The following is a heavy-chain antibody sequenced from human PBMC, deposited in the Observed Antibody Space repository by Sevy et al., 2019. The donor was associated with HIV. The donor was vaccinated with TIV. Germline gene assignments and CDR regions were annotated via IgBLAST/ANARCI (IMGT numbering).Heavy chain of an antibody. CDR3: AKAYGSGSHYNSYYFDY. D-gene: IGHD3-10*01. CDR2: VSYDGSDK. CDR1: GFSFSSYV. V-gene: IGHV3-30*18. Sequence: GGSLRLSCAASGFSFSSYVMHWVRQAPGKGLEWVAVVSYDGSDKYYEDSVKGRCTISRDNSKNTLYLQMNSLRPQDTAVYYCAKAYGSGSHYNSYYFDYWVQGTLVTVSS. J-gene: IGHJ4*02.